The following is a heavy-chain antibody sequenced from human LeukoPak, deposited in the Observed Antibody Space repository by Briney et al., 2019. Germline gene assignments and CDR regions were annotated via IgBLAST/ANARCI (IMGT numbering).Heavy chain of an antibody. CDR2: IDPSDSYT. Sequence: GGSLGISWKGSGSRFTSYWISWVRQLPGKGLGWMGRIDPSDSYTNYSPSFQGHVTISADKSISTAYLQWSSLKASDTAMYYCARVTTGYCSGGSCYPIDAFDIWGQGTMVTVSS. J-gene: IGHJ3*02. CDR1: GSRFTSYW. D-gene: IGHD2-15*01. V-gene: IGHV5-10-1*01. CDR3: ARVTTGYCSGGSCYPIDAFDI.